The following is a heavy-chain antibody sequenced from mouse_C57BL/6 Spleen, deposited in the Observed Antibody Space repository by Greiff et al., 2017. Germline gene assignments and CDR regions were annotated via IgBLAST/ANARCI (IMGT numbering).Heavy chain of an antibody. V-gene: IGHV1-15*01. CDR2: IDPETGGT. D-gene: IGHD1-1*01. J-gene: IGHJ1*03. CDR3: TREDYGSSNWYFDV. CDR1: GYTFTDYE. Sequence: QVQLQQSGAELVRPGASVTLSCKASGYTFTDYEMHWVKQTPVHGLEWIGAIDPETGGTAYNQKFKGKAILTADKSSSTAYMELRSLTSEDSAVYYCTREDYGSSNWYFDVWGTGTTVTVSS.